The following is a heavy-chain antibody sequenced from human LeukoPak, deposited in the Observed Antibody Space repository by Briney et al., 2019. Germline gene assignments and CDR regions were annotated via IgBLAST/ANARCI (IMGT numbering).Heavy chain of an antibody. CDR1: GFTFSSYS. V-gene: IGHV3-21*01. D-gene: IGHD6-13*01. J-gene: IGHJ3*02. CDR3: ARDLTAVAPI. CDR2: ISSSSYI. Sequence: PGGSLRLSCAASGFTFSSYSMNWVRQAPGKGLEWVSSISSSSYIYYADSAKGRFTISRDNAKNSLYLQMNSLRAEDTAVYYCARDLTAVAPIWGQGTMVTVSS.